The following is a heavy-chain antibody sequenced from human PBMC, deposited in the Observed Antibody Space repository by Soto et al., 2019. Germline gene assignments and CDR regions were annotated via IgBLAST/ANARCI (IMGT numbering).Heavy chain of an antibody. V-gene: IGHV3-30*18. D-gene: IGHD2-8*01. J-gene: IGHJ3*02. CDR2: ISYDGSNK. CDR1: GFTFSSYG. Sequence: GGSLRLSCAASGFTFSSYGMHWVRQAPGKGLEWVAVISYDGSNKYYADSVKGRFTISRDNSKNTLYLQMNSLRAEDTAVYYCAKDLRYCTNGVCPWSAFDIWGQGTMVTVSS. CDR3: AKDLRYCTNGVCPWSAFDI.